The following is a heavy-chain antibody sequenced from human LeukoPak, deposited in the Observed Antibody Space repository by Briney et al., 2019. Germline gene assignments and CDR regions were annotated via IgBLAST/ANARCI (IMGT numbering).Heavy chain of an antibody. D-gene: IGHD2-2*02. J-gene: IGHJ4*02. Sequence: SETLSLTCPVSGVSISSGGYYWSWIRQHPGKGLEWIGYIYYSGSTYYNPSLKSRVTISVDTSKNQFSLKLSSVTAADTAVYYCARVAEMVVVPAAIWAFDYWGQGTLVTVSS. CDR1: GVSISSGGYY. CDR2: IYYSGST. V-gene: IGHV4-31*03. CDR3: ARVAEMVVVPAAIWAFDY.